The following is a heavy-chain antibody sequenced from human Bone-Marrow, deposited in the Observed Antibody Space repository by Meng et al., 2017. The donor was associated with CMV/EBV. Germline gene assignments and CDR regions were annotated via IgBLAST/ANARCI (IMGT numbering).Heavy chain of an antibody. CDR2: IFSNDEK. J-gene: IGHJ6*02. Sequence: SGPTLVTSTETLSLTCTVSGFSLSNARMGVSWIRQPPGKALEWLAHIFSNDEKSYSTSLKSRLTISKDTSKSQVVLTMTNMDPVDTDTYYCARVIASAGRTDYYYYGMDVWGQGTTVTVSS. CDR3: ARVIASAGRTDYYYYGMDV. V-gene: IGHV2-26*01. D-gene: IGHD6-13*01. CDR1: GFSLSNARMG.